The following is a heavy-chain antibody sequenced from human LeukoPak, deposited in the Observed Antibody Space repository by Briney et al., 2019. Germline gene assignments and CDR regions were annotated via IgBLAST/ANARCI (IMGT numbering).Heavy chain of an antibody. V-gene: IGHV3-15*01. J-gene: IGHJ4*02. CDR2: IKSKTDGGTT. CDR1: GFTFSNAW. D-gene: IGHD3-16*02. CDR3: TTDLFERLGELSSMDY. Sequence: GGSLRLSCAASGFTFSNAWMSWVRQAPGKGLEWVGRIKSKTDGGTTDYAAPVKGRFTISRDDSKNTLYLQMNSLKTEDTAVYYCTTDLFERLGELSSMDYWGQGTLVTVSS.